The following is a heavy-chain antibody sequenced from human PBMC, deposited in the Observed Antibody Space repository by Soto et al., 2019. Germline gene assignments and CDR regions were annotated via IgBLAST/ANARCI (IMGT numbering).Heavy chain of an antibody. CDR1: GFTFSSYV. CDR3: ARESPELDY. V-gene: IGHV3-48*01. J-gene: IGHJ4*02. Sequence: PAGSLRLSCAASGFTFSSYVMNWVRQAPGKGLEWLSYISSGGGTMYYADSVRGRFSISRDNAKNSLYLQMNSLGAEDTAVYYCARESPELDYWGQGTLVTVSS. CDR2: ISSGGGTM.